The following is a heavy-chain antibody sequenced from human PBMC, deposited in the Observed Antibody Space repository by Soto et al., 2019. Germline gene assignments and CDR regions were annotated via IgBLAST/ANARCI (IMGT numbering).Heavy chain of an antibody. CDR1: GFTFSSYG. D-gene: IGHD3-3*01. CDR3: ASDFWSGYHYYNYRNV. J-gene: IGHJ6*03. Sequence: PGGSLRLSCAASGFTFSSYGMHWVRQAPGKGLEWVAVIWYDGSNKYYADSVKGRFTISRDNSKNTLYLQMNSLRAEDTAVYSCASDFWSGYHYYNYRNVWGRVTTVTVS. CDR2: IWYDGSNK. V-gene: IGHV3-33*01.